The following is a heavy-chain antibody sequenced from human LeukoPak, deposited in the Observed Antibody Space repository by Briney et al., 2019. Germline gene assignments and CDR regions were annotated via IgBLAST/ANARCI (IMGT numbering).Heavy chain of an antibody. CDR2: IYPDDSDT. V-gene: IGHV5-51*01. CDR3: AIGRGGQQLGDY. J-gene: IGHJ4*02. D-gene: IGHD6-13*01. CDR1: EYTFPNYC. Sequence: GESLKISCKHSEYTFPNYCIGWVRQLPGKGLEWMGIIYPDDSDTRYSPSFQGQVTISADKSISTAYLQWSSLKASDTAMYYCAIGRGGQQLGDYWGQGTLVTVSS.